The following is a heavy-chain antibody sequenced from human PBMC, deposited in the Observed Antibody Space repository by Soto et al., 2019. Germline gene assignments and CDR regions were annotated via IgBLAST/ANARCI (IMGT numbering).Heavy chain of an antibody. CDR1: GYTLTELS. CDR3: ATFSGYDYVTLFGY. D-gene: IGHD5-12*01. V-gene: IGHV1-24*01. Sequence: ASVKVSCKVSGYTLTELSMHWVRQAPGKGLEWMGGFDPEDGETIYAQKFQGRVTMTEDTSTDTAYMELSSLRSEDTAVYYCATFSGYDYVTLFGYWGQGTLVNVSS. J-gene: IGHJ4*02. CDR2: FDPEDGET.